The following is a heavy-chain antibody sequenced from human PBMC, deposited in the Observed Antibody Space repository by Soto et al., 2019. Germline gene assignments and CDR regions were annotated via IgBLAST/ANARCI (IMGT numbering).Heavy chain of an antibody. Sequence: SETLPLPCTVFGGNIRPYYCRRIRKAPRVGLEWIAYIYNSGSTKYNPSLKSRVTISVDTSRNQFSLKLSSVTAADTAVYYCARLRYYGSGSFPIMEYWGQGTLVTVSS. CDR3: ARLRYYGSGSFPIMEY. CDR2: IYNSGST. D-gene: IGHD3-10*01. CDR1: GGNIRPYY. V-gene: IGHV4-59*01. J-gene: IGHJ4*02.